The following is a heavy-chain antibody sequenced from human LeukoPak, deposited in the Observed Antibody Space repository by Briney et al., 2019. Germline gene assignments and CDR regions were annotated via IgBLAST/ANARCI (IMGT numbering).Heavy chain of an antibody. CDR2: ISGSGGST. J-gene: IGHJ4*02. D-gene: IGHD3-10*01. CDR1: GFTFSSYA. CDR3: AKGLTFYGSGSYRFDY. Sequence: GGSLRLSFAASGFTFSSYAMSWVRQAPGKGLEWVSAISGSGGSTYYADSVKGRFTISRDNSKNTLYLQMNSLRAEDTAVYYCAKGLTFYGSGSYRFDYWGQGTLVTVSS. V-gene: IGHV3-23*01.